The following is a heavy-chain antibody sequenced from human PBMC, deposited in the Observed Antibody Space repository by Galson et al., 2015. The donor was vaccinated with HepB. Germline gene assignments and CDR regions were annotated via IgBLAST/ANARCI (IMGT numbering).Heavy chain of an antibody. CDR1: GFTFDDYA. J-gene: IGHJ4*02. Sequence: SLRLSCAASGFTFDDYAMHWVRQAPGKGLEWVSGISWNSGSIGYADSVKGRFTISRDNAKNSLYLQMNSLRAEDTALYYCAKDIGSSWVFDYWGQGTLVTVSS. V-gene: IGHV3-9*01. D-gene: IGHD6-13*01. CDR3: AKDIGSSWVFDY. CDR2: ISWNSGSI.